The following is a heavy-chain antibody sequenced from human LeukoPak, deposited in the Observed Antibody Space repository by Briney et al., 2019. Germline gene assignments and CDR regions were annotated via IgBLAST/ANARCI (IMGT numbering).Heavy chain of an antibody. Sequence: GASVKVSCKASGYTFTIYGITWVRQAPGQGLEWMGWISTYNGNTNFAQELQGRVTMTTDTSTSTVYMELRSLRSDDTAVYYCARVTGTYAYFDYWGQGSLVTVSS. V-gene: IGHV1-18*01. CDR3: ARVTGTYAYFDY. CDR1: GYTFTIYG. J-gene: IGHJ4*02. CDR2: ISTYNGNT. D-gene: IGHD1-26*01.